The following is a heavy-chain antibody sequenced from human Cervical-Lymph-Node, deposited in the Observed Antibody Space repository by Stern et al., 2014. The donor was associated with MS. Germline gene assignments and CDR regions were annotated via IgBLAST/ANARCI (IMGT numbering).Heavy chain of an antibody. CDR2: ISWNSGAI. V-gene: IGHV3-9*01. CDR3: AKEIEDYYAMDV. J-gene: IGHJ6*02. CDR1: GLKFDDHA. D-gene: IGHD3-10*01. Sequence: VQLVESGGGLVQPGRSLRLSCAASGLKFDDHAMHWIRQAPGKGLEWVSGISWNSGAIAYADSVRGRFTISRDNAKNSLYLQMDSLRAEDTAVYYCAKEIEDYYAMDVWGQGTTVTVSS.